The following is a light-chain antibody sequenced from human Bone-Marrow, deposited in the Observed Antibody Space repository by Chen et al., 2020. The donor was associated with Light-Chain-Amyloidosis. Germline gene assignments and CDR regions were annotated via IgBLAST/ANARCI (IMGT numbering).Light chain of an antibody. V-gene: IGKV3-11*01. Sequence: EIVLTQSPATVSLSPGDKATLSCRASQSVTSYLGWYQQRPGQAPRLLIYDASKRANGIPARFSGSGFGTDFTLTISSLEPEDFAVYYCQQRYNWPPVTFGGGTKVEIK. CDR3: QQRYNWPPVT. CDR2: DAS. CDR1: QSVTSY. J-gene: IGKJ4*01.